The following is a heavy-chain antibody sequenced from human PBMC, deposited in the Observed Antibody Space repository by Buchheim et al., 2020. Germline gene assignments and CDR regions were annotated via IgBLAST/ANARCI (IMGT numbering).Heavy chain of an antibody. Sequence: EVQLVESGGGLVQPGGSLRLSCVASGFTFTTYYMSWVRQAPGKGLEWVATIKQDGSEKYYVDSVKGRFSISRDNAKNSLYLQMDSLRAEDTAIYYCARGREMGGCDPLGQGTL. V-gene: IGHV3-7*01. J-gene: IGHJ5*02. CDR2: IKQDGSEK. CDR3: ARGREMGGCDP. D-gene: IGHD5-24*01. CDR1: GFTFTTYY.